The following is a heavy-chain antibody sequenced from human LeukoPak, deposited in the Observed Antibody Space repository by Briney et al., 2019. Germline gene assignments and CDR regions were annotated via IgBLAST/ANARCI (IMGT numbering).Heavy chain of an antibody. D-gene: IGHD4-17*01. V-gene: IGHV3-30-3*01. CDR3: ARDYGADAFDI. J-gene: IGHJ3*02. CDR1: GFTFSSYA. Sequence: GRSLRLSCAASGFTFSSYAMHWVRQAPGKGLEWVAVISYDGSNKYYADSVKGRFTFSRDNSKNTLYLQMNSLRAEDTAVYYCARDYGADAFDIWGQGTMVTVSS. CDR2: ISYDGSNK.